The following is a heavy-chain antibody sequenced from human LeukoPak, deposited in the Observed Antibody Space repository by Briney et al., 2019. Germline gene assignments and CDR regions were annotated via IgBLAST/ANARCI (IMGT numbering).Heavy chain of an antibody. V-gene: IGHV3-7*01. CDR3: VRDFDEFDSGGYPTWFDS. J-gene: IGHJ5*01. CDR1: GCTFNKNW. CDR2: IKYDGSVV. Sequence: GGSLRLSCEASGCTFNKNWMSWVRQTPGKALEWVANIKYDGSVVFYVDSVKGRFTISRDNAKNSVYLQMNSLRAEDTAIYYCVRDFDEFDSGGYPTWFDSWAQGTLVTVSS. D-gene: IGHD3-22*01.